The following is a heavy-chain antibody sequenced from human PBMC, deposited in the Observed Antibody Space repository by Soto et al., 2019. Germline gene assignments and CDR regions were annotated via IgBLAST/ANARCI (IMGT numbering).Heavy chain of an antibody. CDR3: ARDKANSAGINGTTSEY. CDR1: GFTFSDYY. CDR2: ISSSGSTI. V-gene: IGHV3-11*01. J-gene: IGHJ4*02. D-gene: IGHD1-20*01. Sequence: QVQLVESGGGLVKPGGSLRLSCAASGFTFSDYYMSWIRQAPGKGLEWVSCISSSGSTIYYADLLKGRFTISRDNAKNSLYLQMNSLRAEATDVYYCARDKANSAGINGTTSEYWGQGTLVTVSS.